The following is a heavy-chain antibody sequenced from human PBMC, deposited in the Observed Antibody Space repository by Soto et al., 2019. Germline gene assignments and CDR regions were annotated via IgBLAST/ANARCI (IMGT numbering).Heavy chain of an antibody. CDR1: GGSIRSDGSY. Sequence: QVQLQESGPGLVKPSQTLSLTCAVSGGSIRSDGSYWTWIRQLPGGGLEWIGYIYYSGSTSYNPSLGSRASISVDSSENKFSLRLTSVTAADTAVYYCARRAGNRRGYPIDSWGQGTLVTVSS. J-gene: IGHJ4*02. CDR2: IYYSGST. D-gene: IGHD5-18*01. CDR3: ARRAGNRRGYPIDS. V-gene: IGHV4-31*11.